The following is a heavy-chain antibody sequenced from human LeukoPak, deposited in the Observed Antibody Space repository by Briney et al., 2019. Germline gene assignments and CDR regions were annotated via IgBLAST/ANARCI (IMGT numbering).Heavy chain of an antibody. CDR3: ARGGVSHYDSSGYDY. V-gene: IGHV3-72*01. CDR2: TRNKANSYST. J-gene: IGHJ4*02. CDR1: GFTFSDHY. D-gene: IGHD3-22*01. Sequence: GGSLRLSCAASGFTFSDHYMDWVRQAPGKGLEWVGRTRNKANSYSTEYAASVKGRFTISRDDSKNSMYLQMNSLKTEDTAVYYCARGGVSHYDSSGYDYWGQGTLVTVSS.